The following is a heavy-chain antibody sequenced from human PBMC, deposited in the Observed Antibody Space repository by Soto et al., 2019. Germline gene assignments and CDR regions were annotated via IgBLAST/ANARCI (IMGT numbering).Heavy chain of an antibody. J-gene: IGHJ6*02. CDR3: ASGPYYSDYYYGMDV. V-gene: IGHV1-18*01. Sequence: ASVKVSCKASGYTFTSYGISWVRQAPGQGLEWMGWISAYNGNTNYAQKLQGRVTMTTDTSTSTAYMELRSLRPDDTAVYYCASGPYYSDYYYGMDVWGQGTTVTVSS. D-gene: IGHD1-26*01. CDR2: ISAYNGNT. CDR1: GYTFTSYG.